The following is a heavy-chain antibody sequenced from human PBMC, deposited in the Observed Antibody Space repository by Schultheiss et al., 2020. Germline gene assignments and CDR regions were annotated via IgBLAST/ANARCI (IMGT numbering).Heavy chain of an antibody. CDR2: IYHSGST. D-gene: IGHD6-6*01. Sequence: SETLSLTCAVSGGSISSSNWWSWVRQPPGKGLEWIGEIYHSGSTNYNPSLKSRVTISVDTSKNQFSLKLSSVTAADTAVYYCAREGTKQLVRPFDYWGQGTLVTVSS. CDR3: AREGTKQLVRPFDY. V-gene: IGHV4-4*02. CDR1: GGSISSSNW. J-gene: IGHJ4*02.